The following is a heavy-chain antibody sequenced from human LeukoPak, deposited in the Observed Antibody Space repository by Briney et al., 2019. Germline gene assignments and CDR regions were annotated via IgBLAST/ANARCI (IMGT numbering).Heavy chain of an antibody. Sequence: GGSLRLSCAASGFTFSSYWMSWVRQAPGKGLEWVANIKQDGSEKYYVDSVKGGFTISRDNATNSLYMQMKSLRAEDTAVYYCARDDYVWGRGGAFDIWGQGTMVTVSS. J-gene: IGHJ3*02. CDR2: IKQDGSEK. V-gene: IGHV3-7*01. D-gene: IGHD3-16*01. CDR3: ARDDYVWGRGGAFDI. CDR1: GFTFSSYW.